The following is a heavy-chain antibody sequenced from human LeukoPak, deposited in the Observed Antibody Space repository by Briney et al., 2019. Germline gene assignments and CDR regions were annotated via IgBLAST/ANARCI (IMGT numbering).Heavy chain of an antibody. CDR3: ARGIAAKAFDI. D-gene: IGHD6-13*01. CDR2: IYYSGST. J-gene: IGHJ3*02. CDR1: GGSISSYY. V-gene: IGHV4-59*01. Sequence: SETLSLTYTVSGGSISSYYWSWIRQPPGKGLEWIGYIYYSGSTNYNPSLKSRVTISVDTSKNQFSLKLSSVTAADTAVYYCARGIAAKAFDIWGQGTMVTVSS.